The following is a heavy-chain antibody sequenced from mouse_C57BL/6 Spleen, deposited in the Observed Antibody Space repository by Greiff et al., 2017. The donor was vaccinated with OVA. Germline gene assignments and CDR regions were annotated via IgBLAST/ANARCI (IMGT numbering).Heavy chain of an antibody. CDR1: GYSITSGYY. D-gene: IGHD1-2*01. V-gene: IGHV3-6*01. CDR3: ARENGRSFDY. J-gene: IGHJ2*01. Sequence: VQLKESGPGLVKPSQSLSLTCSVTGYSITSGYYWNWIRQFPGNKLEWMGYISYDGSNNYNPSLKNRISITRDTSKNQFFLKLNSVTTEDTATYYCARENGRSFDYWGQGTTLTVSS. CDR2: ISYDGSN.